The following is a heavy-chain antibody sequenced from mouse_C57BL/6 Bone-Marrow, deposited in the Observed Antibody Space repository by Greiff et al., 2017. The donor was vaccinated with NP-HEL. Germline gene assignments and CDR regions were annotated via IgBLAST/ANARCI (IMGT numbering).Heavy chain of an antibody. J-gene: IGHJ4*01. CDR2: ISSGSSTI. V-gene: IGHV5-17*01. CDR3: ARRYRGLYYYAMDY. Sequence: DVHLVESGGGLVKPGGSLKLSCAASGFTFSDYGMHWVRQAPEKGLEWVAYISSGSSTIYYADTVKGRFTISRDNAKNTLFLQITSLRSEDTAMYYCARRYRGLYYYAMDYWGQGTSVTVSS. D-gene: IGHD2-12*01. CDR1: GFTFSDYG.